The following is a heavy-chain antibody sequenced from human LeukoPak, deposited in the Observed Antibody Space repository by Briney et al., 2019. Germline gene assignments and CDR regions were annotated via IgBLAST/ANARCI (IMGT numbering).Heavy chain of an antibody. V-gene: IGHV4-59*11. CDR2: IYDSWNT. CDR1: SGSINNHC. J-gene: IGHJ4*02. CDR3: ARDQIGYGLDY. D-gene: IGHD5-18*01. Sequence: SETLSLTCIVSSGSINNHCWSWIRQPPGKGLEWIGYIYDSWNTNYNPSLKSRVTISIDTSKNQFSLNLTSVTAADTAVYYCARDQIGYGLDYWGQGTLVTVSS.